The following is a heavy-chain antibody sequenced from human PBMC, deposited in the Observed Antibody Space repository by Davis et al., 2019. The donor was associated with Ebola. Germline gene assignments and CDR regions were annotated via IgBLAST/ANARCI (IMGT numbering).Heavy chain of an antibody. CDR2: ISGSGGST. CDR3: AREAHYYYGMDV. CDR1: EFTFSGYA. V-gene: IGHV3-23*01. J-gene: IGHJ6*02. Sequence: GESLKISCAASEFTFSGYAMSWVRQAPGKGLEWVSAISGSGGSTYYADSVKGRFTISRDNSKNTLYLQMNSLRAEDTAVYYCAREAHYYYGMDVWGQGTTVTVSS.